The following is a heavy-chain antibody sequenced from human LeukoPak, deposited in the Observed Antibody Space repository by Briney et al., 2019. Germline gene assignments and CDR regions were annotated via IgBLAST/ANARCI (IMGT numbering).Heavy chain of an antibody. CDR2: TRPDGIGG. J-gene: IGHJ4*02. D-gene: IGHD2/OR15-2a*01. CDR1: GFTFSSSG. CDR3: AKERTLSDF. Sequence: GGSLRLSCAASGFTFSSSGMHWVRQAPRKGLEWVAYTRPDGIGGYYGDSVRGRFTISRDNSKNAVYLQMNSLRTEDTAVYYCAKERTLSDFWGQGILVTVSS. V-gene: IGHV3-30*02.